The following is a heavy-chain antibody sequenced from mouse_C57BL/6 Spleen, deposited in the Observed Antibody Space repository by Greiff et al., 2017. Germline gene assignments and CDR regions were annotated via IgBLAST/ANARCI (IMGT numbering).Heavy chain of an antibody. Sequence: VQLQQSGPELVKPGASVKISCKASGYSFTGYYMNWVKQSPEKSLEWIGEINPSTGGTTSNQKFKAKATLTVDKSSSTAYMQLKSLTSEDSAVYYCARRSSLWYFDVWGTGTTVTVSS. J-gene: IGHJ1*03. V-gene: IGHV1-42*01. CDR1: GYSFTGYY. CDR3: ARRSSLWYFDV. CDR2: INPSTGGT. D-gene: IGHD1-1*01.